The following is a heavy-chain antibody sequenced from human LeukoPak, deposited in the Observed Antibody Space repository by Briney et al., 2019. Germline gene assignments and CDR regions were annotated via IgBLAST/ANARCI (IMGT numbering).Heavy chain of an antibody. V-gene: IGHV3-30-3*01. D-gene: IGHD6-19*01. J-gene: IGHJ4*02. CDR2: ISYDGSNK. Sequence: GGSLRLSCAASGFTFSSYAMHWVRQAPGKGLEWAAVISYDGSNKYYADSVKGRFTISRDNSKNTLYLQMNSLRAEDTAVYYCARGALVAVAGTKYFDYWGQGTLVTVSS. CDR1: GFTFSSYA. CDR3: ARGALVAVAGTKYFDY.